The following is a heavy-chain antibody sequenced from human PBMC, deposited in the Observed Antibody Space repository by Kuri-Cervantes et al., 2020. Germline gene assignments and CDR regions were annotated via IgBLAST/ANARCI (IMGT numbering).Heavy chain of an antibody. CDR2: ISAYNGNT. J-gene: IGHJ6*02. D-gene: IGHD3-16*02. Sequence: ASVKVSCKASGYTFTSYGISWVRQAPGQGLEWMGWISAYNGNTNYAQKLQGRVTMTTDTSTSTAYMELRSLRSDDTAVYYCARAIGMGTYYYYGMDVWGQGTTVTVSS. V-gene: IGHV1-18*01. CDR3: ARAIGMGTYYYYGMDV. CDR1: GYTFTSYG.